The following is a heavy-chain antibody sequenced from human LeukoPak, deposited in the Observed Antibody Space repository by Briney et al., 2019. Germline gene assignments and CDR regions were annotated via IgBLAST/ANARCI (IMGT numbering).Heavy chain of an antibody. J-gene: IGHJ4*02. V-gene: IGHV4-31*03. CDR1: GGSISSGGYY. CDR2: IYYSGST. Sequence: KPSQTLSLTCTVSGGSISSGGYYWSWIRQHPGKGLEWIGYIYYSGSTYYNPSLKSRVTISVDTSKNQFSLKLRSVTAADTAVYYCARGTLSSPTRPRDYWGQGTLVTVSS. D-gene: IGHD2/OR15-2a*01. CDR3: ARGTLSSPTRPRDY.